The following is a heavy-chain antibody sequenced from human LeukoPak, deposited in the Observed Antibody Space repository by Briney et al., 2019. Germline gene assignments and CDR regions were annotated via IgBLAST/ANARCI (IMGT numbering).Heavy chain of an antibody. CDR3: ARVASSSWHFDY. CDR2: ISWSSGSI. Sequence: PGRSLRLSCAASGFTFDDYAMHWVRQAPGKGLEWVSGISWSSGSIGYADSVKGRFTISRDNAKNSLYLQMNSLRAEDTAVYYCARVASSSWHFDYWGQGTLVTVSS. CDR1: GFTFDDYA. V-gene: IGHV3-9*01. D-gene: IGHD6-13*01. J-gene: IGHJ4*02.